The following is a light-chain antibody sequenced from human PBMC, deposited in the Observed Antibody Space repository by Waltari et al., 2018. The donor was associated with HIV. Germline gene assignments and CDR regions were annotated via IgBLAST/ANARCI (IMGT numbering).Light chain of an antibody. V-gene: IGLV1-44*01. J-gene: IGLJ3*02. CDR2: SDN. CDR3: AAWDDSLNGPL. Sequence: QSVLTQPPSASGTPGQRVTISCSGSSSNIGSNAVNWYQQVPGTAPKLLIYSDNRRPSGVPDRFSCSKSVTSASLAISALQSEEEANYYCAAWDDSLNGPLFGGGTKLTVL. CDR1: SSNIGSNA.